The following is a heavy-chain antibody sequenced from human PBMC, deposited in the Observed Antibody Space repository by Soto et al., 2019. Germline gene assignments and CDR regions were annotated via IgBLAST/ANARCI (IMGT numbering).Heavy chain of an antibody. V-gene: IGHV4-39*01. J-gene: IGHJ4*02. D-gene: IGHD6-19*01. CDR3: ATGRCRVEPQWRACFGY. CDR2: IYYSGST. CDR1: GVSISSSTYY. Sequence: QLQLQESCPGLVKPSETLSLTCTVSGVSISSSTYYWGWIRQPPGQGLEWIGSIYYSGSTYYNPSLQSLPTISEDTTNYQFSIELRAVAAADSDVYYCATGRCRVEPQWRACFGYWAQGALVIVSS.